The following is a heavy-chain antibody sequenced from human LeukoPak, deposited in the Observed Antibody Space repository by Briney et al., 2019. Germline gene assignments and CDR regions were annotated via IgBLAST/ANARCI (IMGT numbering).Heavy chain of an antibody. Sequence: GGSLRLSCAASGFTFSGHWMSWVRQAPGKGLEWMANINQGGSDKYYVDSVKGRFTISRDNANNLLYLQMNSLRGEDTAVYYCTRDRSRAEDDWGQGTLVTVSS. V-gene: IGHV3-7*01. CDR2: INQGGSDK. J-gene: IGHJ4*02. CDR3: TRDRSRAEDD. D-gene: IGHD1-14*01. CDR1: GFTFSGHW.